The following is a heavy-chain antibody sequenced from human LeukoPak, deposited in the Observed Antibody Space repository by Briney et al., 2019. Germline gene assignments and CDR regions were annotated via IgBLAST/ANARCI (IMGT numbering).Heavy chain of an antibody. CDR2: INPNSGGT. V-gene: IGHV1-2*04. J-gene: IGHJ3*02. Sequence: GASVKVSCKASGYTFTGYYMHWVRQAPGQGLEWMGWINPNSGGTNYAQKFQGWVTMTRDTSISTAYMELSRLRSDDTAVYYCARDGYYDSSGLDIWGQGTMVTVSS. CDR1: GYTFTGYY. CDR3: ARDGYYDSSGLDI. D-gene: IGHD3-22*01.